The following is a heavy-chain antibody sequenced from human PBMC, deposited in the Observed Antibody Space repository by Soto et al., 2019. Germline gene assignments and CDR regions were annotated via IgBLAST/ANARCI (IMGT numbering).Heavy chain of an antibody. V-gene: IGHV4-31*03. J-gene: IGHJ3*01. D-gene: IGHD2-8*01. CDR2: IYDSETT. Sequence: SETLSLTCTVSGDSVSTGGYYWNWIRQHPGRGLEWLGYIYDSETTYYNPSLESRLSISVDASKNQFSLKVTSVTPADTAVYYCARENFGVIIHDAFDLWGQGTMVTVSS. CDR1: GDSVSTGGYY. CDR3: ARENFGVIIHDAFDL.